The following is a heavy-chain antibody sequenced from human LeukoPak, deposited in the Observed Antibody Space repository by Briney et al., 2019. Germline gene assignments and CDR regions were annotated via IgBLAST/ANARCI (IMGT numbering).Heavy chain of an antibody. J-gene: IGHJ6*02. Sequence: GSLRLPCAASGFTFSTYWMSWVRQAPGKGLEWVANIKPDGSEKDYVDSLKGRFTISRDNAKNSLHLQVNSLRAEDTAVYYCARFGVPYGVDVWGQGTTVTVSS. V-gene: IGHV3-7*04. D-gene: IGHD3-16*01. CDR2: IKPDGSEK. CDR1: GFTFSTYW. CDR3: ARFGVPYGVDV.